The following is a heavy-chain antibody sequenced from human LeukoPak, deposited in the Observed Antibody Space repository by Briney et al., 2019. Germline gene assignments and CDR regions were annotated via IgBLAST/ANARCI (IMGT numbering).Heavy chain of an antibody. D-gene: IGHD3-10*01. CDR2: INPNSGGT. CDR1: GYTFTGYY. CDR3: ARGYLLWFGELSHPYYMDV. J-gene: IGHJ6*03. Sequence: ASVKVSCKASGYTFTGYYMHWVRQAPGQGLEWMGWINPNSGGTNYAQKFQGRVTMTRDTSISTAYMELRSLRSDDAAVYYCARGYLLWFGELSHPYYMDVWGKGTTVTVSS. V-gene: IGHV1-2*02.